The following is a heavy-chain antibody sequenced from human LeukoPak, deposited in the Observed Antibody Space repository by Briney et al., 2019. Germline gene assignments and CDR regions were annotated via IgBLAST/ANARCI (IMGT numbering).Heavy chain of an antibody. D-gene: IGHD2-2*01. CDR1: GFTFSSYS. J-gene: IGHJ3*01. V-gene: IGHV3-7*05. CDR3: AKDRSCTGSSCNVGS. CDR2: IKQDGNDK. Sequence: GGSLRLSCVASGFTFSSYSMQWVRQAPGRGLEWVANIKQDGNDKHYVDSVKGRFTISRDNAKNSLYLQMNSLRAEDTAVYYCAKDRSCTGSSCNVGSWGQGTMVTVSS.